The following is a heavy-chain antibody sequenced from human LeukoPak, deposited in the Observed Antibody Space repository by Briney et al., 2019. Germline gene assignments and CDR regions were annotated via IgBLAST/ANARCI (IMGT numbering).Heavy chain of an antibody. D-gene: IGHD2-2*01. CDR3: AKDLRGGSTSTLLDY. V-gene: IGHV3-33*06. J-gene: IGHJ4*02. Sequence: GGSLRLSRAASGFTFSSYGMHWVRQAPGKGLEWVAVIWYDGSNKYYADSVKGRFTISRDNSKNTLYLQMNSLRAEDTAVYYCAKDLRGGSTSTLLDYWAREPWSPSPQ. CDR1: GFTFSSYG. CDR2: IWYDGSNK.